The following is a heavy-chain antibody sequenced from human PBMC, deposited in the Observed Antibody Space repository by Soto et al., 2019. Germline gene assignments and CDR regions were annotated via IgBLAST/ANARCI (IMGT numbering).Heavy chain of an antibody. CDR1: GFTFSSYA. D-gene: IGHD6-6*01. CDR3: ARGTIVARQHLDY. CDR2: ISIRGGDE. J-gene: IGHJ4*01. Sequence: QVQLVESGGGVVQPGKSLRLSCAASGFTFSSYAMHWARQAPGKGLEWVTVISIRGGDEYYAESVRGRFTISRDDSTNTLYRQMDSLRVEYSAVSYCARGTIVARQHLDYWGHVTLVTVS. V-gene: IGHV3-30*03.